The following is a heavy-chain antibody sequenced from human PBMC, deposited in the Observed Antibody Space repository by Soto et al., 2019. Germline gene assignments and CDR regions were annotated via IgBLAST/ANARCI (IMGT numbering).Heavy chain of an antibody. CDR2: ISAYNGNT. Sequence: QVQLVQSGAEVKKPGASVKVSCKASGYTFTSYGISWVRQAPGQGLEWMGWISAYNGNTNYAPKLQGRVTRTTDTSTSTAYMELRSLRSDDTAVYYCELIPAAIELGNYYYGMDVWGQGTTVTVSS. CDR3: ELIPAAIELGNYYYGMDV. CDR1: GYTFTSYG. J-gene: IGHJ6*02. V-gene: IGHV1-18*01. D-gene: IGHD2-2*02.